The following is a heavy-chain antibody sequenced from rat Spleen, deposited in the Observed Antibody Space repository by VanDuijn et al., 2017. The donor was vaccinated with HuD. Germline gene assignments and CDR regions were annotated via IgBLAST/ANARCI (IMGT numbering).Heavy chain of an antibody. CDR3: ATGIEAIPDWFAY. V-gene: IGHV5S10*01. CDR2: IIYDGSRT. Sequence: EVQLVESDGGLVQPGRSLKLSCAASGFTFSDYNMAWVRQAPKKGLEWVATIIYDGSRTYYRDSVKGRFTISRDNAKSTLYLQMDSLRSEDTATYYCATGIEAIPDWFAYWGRGTLVTVSS. J-gene: IGHJ3*01. CDR1: GFTFSDYN. D-gene: IGHD1-2*01.